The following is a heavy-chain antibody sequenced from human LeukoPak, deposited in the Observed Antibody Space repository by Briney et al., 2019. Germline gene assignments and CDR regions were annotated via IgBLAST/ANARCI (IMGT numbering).Heavy chain of an antibody. D-gene: IGHD2-2*01. J-gene: IGHJ4*02. CDR1: GFTFEDHV. CDR3: AKDLGGSATTV. V-gene: IGHV3-9*01. Sequence: GRSLRLSCAASGFTFEDHVMHWVRQAPGKGLEWVSSISWSGNRMGYADAVKGRFTISRDNAKNSLFLQMNSLRVEDTALYYCAKDLGGSATTVWGQGTLVTVSS. CDR2: ISWSGNRM.